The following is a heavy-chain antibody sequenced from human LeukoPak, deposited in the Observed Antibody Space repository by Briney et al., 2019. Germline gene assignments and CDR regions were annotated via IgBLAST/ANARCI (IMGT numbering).Heavy chain of an antibody. CDR3: VREGAYCSGASCYFDY. Sequence: GGSLRLSCTPSGFTFGSYEMHWVRQAPGKGLEWVSYITSSGRTIYYANSVKGRFTISRDNAKNSLYLQMSSLRAEDTAVYYCVREGAYCSGASCYFDYWGQGTLVSVSS. CDR1: GFTFGSYE. D-gene: IGHD2-15*01. V-gene: IGHV3-48*03. CDR2: ITSSGRTI. J-gene: IGHJ4*02.